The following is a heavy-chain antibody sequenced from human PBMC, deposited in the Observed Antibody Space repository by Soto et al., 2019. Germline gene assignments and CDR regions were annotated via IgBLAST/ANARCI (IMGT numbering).Heavy chain of an antibody. J-gene: IGHJ4*02. V-gene: IGHV1-2*02. CDR1: GYTFTGYY. Sequence: QVQLVQSGAEVKKPGASVKVSCKASGYTFTGYYMHWVRQAPGQGLEWMGWINPNSGGTKYPQKFQGRVTMTRDTSITTVYMSLTGLKSDDTAVYYCARDLAKGGGSVGFDYWGQGTLVAVSS. D-gene: IGHD2-15*01. CDR2: INPNSGGT. CDR3: ARDLAKGGGSVGFDY.